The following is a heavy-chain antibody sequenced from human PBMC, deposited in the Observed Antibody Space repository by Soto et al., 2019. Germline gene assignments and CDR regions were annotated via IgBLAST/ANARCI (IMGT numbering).Heavy chain of an antibody. D-gene: IGHD2-21*01. CDR1: GYSFTSYW. CDR3: ARVNISPPDY. V-gene: IGHV5-10-1*01. J-gene: IGHJ4*02. Sequence: PGESLKISCKGSGYSFTSYWISWVRQMPGKGLEWMGRIDPSDSYANYSPSFQGHVTISADKSISTAYLQWSSLKASDTAMYYCARVNISPPDYWRQGTLVTVSS. CDR2: IDPSDSYA.